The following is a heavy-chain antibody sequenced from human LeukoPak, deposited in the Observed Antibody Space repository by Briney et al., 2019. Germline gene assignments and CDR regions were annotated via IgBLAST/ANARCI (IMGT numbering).Heavy chain of an antibody. J-gene: IGHJ5*02. CDR1: GGSISSSYW. D-gene: IGHD3-10*01. CDR3: ARGGSRITMVRGVDNWFDP. Sequence: PSETLSLTCAVSGGSISSSYWWSWVRQSPGKGLEWIGEIYHSGSTNYNPSLKSRVTISVDTSKNQFSLKLSSVTAADTAVYYCARGGSRITMVRGVDNWFDPWGQGTLVTVSS. CDR2: IYHSGST. V-gene: IGHV4-4*02.